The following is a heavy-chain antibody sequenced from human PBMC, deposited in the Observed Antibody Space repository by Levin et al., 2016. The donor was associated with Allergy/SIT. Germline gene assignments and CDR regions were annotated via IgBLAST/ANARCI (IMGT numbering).Heavy chain of an antibody. CDR2: GYYSGTT. CDR3: ARSGTEAIEY. D-gene: IGHD2-15*01. V-gene: IGHV4-59*01. J-gene: IGHJ4*02. Sequence: RQAPGKGLEWIGYGYYSGTTKYNPSLESRVTISVDTSKNQFSLKLSSVTTADTAVYYCARSGTEAIEYWGQGTLVTVSS.